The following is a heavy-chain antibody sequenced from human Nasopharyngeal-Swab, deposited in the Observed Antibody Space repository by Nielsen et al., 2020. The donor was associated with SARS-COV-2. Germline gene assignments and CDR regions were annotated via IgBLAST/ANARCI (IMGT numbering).Heavy chain of an antibody. J-gene: IGHJ3*02. CDR3: VKDLRGNYAFDI. D-gene: IGHD1-7*01. V-gene: IGHV3-30*18. Sequence: GESLKLSCAASGFTFSSFGMHWVRQAPGKGLEWVAFIAHDASNEYYGDSVKGRFSISRDSSKNTLYLQMDSLRGEDTAVSWCVKDLRGNYAFDIWGQGTMVTVSS. CDR2: IAHDASNE. CDR1: GFTFSSFG.